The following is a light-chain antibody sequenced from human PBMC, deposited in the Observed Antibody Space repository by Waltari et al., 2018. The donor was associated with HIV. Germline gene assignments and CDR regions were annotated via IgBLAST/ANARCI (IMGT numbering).Light chain of an antibody. V-gene: IGLV3-21*02. CDR1: NIGSKS. J-gene: IGLJ2*01. Sequence: SYVLTQPPSVSVAPGQTARFTCGGNNIGSKSVHWYQQKPGQAPLLVLFDDSDRPPGIPERFSGSNSGNTATLTISRVEAGDEADYYCQVWDSSSDVVFGGGTKLTVL. CDR2: DDS. CDR3: QVWDSSSDVV.